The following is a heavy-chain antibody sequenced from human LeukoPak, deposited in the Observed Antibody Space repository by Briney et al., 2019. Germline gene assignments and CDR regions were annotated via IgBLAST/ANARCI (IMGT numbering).Heavy chain of an antibody. CDR1: GFTLSSYG. CDR3: ARDPVMAAPN. V-gene: IGHV3-48*01. J-gene: IGHJ4*02. CDR2: ISSSSGTI. D-gene: IGHD5-24*01. Sequence: HSGGSLRLSCAASGFTLSSYGMHWVRQAPGKGLEWISHISSSSGTIYYADSVKGRFTISRDNAKNSLYLQMNSLRAEDTAVYYCARDPVMAAPNWGQGTLVTVSS.